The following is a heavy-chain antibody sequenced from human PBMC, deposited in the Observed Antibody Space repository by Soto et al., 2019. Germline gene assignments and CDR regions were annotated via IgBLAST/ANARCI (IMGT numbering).Heavy chain of an antibody. Sequence: SETLSLTCAVYGGSFSGYYWSWIRQPPGKGLEWIGEINHSGSTNYNPSLKSRVTISVDTSKNQFSLKLSSVTAADTAVYYCARGMRDCSSTSCYTGSGAYYMDVWGKGTTVTVSS. CDR1: GGSFSGYY. V-gene: IGHV4-34*01. D-gene: IGHD2-2*02. CDR2: INHSGST. J-gene: IGHJ6*03. CDR3: ARGMRDCSSTSCYTGSGAYYMDV.